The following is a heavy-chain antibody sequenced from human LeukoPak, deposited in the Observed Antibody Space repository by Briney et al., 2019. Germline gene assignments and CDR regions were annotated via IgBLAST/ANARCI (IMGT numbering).Heavy chain of an antibody. CDR3: ARDFTVTSFDY. V-gene: IGHV3-33*01. CDR1: GFTFSSYG. D-gene: IGHD4-17*01. CDR2: IWYDGSNK. J-gene: IGHJ4*02. Sequence: GGSLRLSCAASGFTFSSYGMHWVRQAPGKGLEWVAVIWYDGSNKYYADSVKGRFTISRDNSKNTLYLQTNSLRAEDTAVYYCARDFTVTSFDYWGQGTLVTVSS.